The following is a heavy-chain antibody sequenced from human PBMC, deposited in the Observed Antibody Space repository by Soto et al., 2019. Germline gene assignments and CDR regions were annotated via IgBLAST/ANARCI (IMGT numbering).Heavy chain of an antibody. V-gene: IGHV1-3*01. CDR2: INAGNGNT. CDR3: ESSQTLGYDFWSGYPMGAFDI. D-gene: IGHD3-3*01. J-gene: IGHJ3*02. Sequence: ASVKVSCKASGYTFTSYAMHWVRQAPGQRLEWMGWINAGNGNTKYSQKFQGRVTITRDTSASTAYMELSSLRSEDTAVYYCESSQTLGYDFWSGYPMGAFDIWGQGTMVTVSS. CDR1: GYTFTSYA.